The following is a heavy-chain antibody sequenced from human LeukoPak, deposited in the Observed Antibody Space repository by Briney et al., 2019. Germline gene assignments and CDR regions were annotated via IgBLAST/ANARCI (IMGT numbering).Heavy chain of an antibody. V-gene: IGHV4-39*07. CDR2: IYYSGST. J-gene: IGHJ5*02. CDR1: GGSISSSSCY. Sequence: SETLSLTCTVSGGSISSSSCYWSWIRQPPGKGLEWIGSIYYSGSTYYNPSLKSRVTISVDTSKNQFSLKLSSVTAADTAVYYCAREDYYGSGNLNWFDPWGQGTLVTVSS. CDR3: AREDYYGSGNLNWFDP. D-gene: IGHD3-10*01.